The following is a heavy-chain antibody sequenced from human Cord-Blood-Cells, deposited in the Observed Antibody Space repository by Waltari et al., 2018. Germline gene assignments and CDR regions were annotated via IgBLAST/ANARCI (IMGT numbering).Heavy chain of an antibody. CDR3: AKSRYNIKGPFDY. D-gene: IGHD2-2*02. CDR2: ISYDGSNK. CDR1: GFTFSSYG. Sequence: VQPGRSLRLSCAASGFTFSSYGMHWVRQAPGKGLEWVAVISYDGSNKYYADSVKGRFTISRDNSKNTLYLQMNSLRAEDTAVYYCAKSRYNIKGPFDYWGQGTLVTVSS. V-gene: IGHV3-30*18. J-gene: IGHJ4*02.